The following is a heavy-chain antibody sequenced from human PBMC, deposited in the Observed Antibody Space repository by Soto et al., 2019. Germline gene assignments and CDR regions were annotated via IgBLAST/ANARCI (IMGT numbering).Heavy chain of an antibody. J-gene: IGHJ5*02. CDR3: AREGYCTNGVCLGWFDP. Sequence: SETLSLTCTVSDGSINSYYWTWIRQPPGKGLEWIGSIYHSGSTYYNPSLKSRVTISVDTSKNQFSLKLSSVTAADTAVYYCAREGYCTNGVCLGWFDPWGQGTLVTVSS. CDR2: IYHSGST. D-gene: IGHD2-8*01. V-gene: IGHV4-38-2*02. CDR1: DGSINSYY.